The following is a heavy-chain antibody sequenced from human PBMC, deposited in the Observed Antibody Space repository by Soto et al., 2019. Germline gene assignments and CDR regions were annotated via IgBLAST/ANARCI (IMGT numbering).Heavy chain of an antibody. CDR3: ARTYSSSSRFGYYYYYMDV. Sequence: EVQLVESGGGLVQPGGSLRLSCAASGFTVSSNYMSWVRQAPGKGLEWVSVIYSGGSTYYADPVKGRFTISRHNSKNTLYLQMNSLRAEDTAVDYCARTYSSSSRFGYYYYYMDVWGKGTTVTVSS. CDR2: IYSGGST. D-gene: IGHD6-6*01. J-gene: IGHJ6*03. CDR1: GFTVSSNY. V-gene: IGHV3-53*04.